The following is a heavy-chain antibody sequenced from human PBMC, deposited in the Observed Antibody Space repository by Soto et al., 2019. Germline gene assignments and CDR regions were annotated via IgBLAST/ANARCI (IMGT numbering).Heavy chain of an antibody. CDR2: ISSGSSYI. CDR1: EFTFSDYC. V-gene: IGHV3-21*01. D-gene: IGHD6-6*01. Sequence: EVQLVESGGGLVKPGGSLRLSCAASEFTFSDYCMNWVRQAPGKRLEWVSSISSGSSYIYYADSVKGRFTISRDNAKNSLYLQMNSLRADDTAMYSCARWRFRIAAKYWYFDLWGRGTLVTVSS. J-gene: IGHJ2*01. CDR3: ARWRFRIAAKYWYFDL.